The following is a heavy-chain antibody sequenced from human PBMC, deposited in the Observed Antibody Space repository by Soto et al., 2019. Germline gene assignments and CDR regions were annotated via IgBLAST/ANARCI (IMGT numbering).Heavy chain of an antibody. D-gene: IGHD3-22*01. CDR3: DSSGYYNY. V-gene: IGHV4-34*01. J-gene: IGHJ4*02. CDR2: INHSGST. CDR1: GGXFSGYY. Sequence: SETLSLTCAVYGGXFSGYYWSWIRQPPGKGLEWIGEINHSGSTSYNPSLKSRVTISVDTSKNQFSLKLSSVTAADTAVYYYDSSGYYNYWGQGTLVTVSS.